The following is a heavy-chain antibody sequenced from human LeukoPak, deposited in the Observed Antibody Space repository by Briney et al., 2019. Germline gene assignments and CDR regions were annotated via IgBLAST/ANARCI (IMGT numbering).Heavy chain of an antibody. V-gene: IGHV5-51*01. Sequence: GESLKISCKASGYRFITYWIGWVRQMPGKGLEWMGIIYPGDSDIRYSPSFQGQVTLSADKYTSTAYLQWSSLKASDTAMYYCAMVGSTGGAFDTWGQGTMVTVSS. CDR1: GYRFITYW. D-gene: IGHD2-8*01. J-gene: IGHJ3*02. CDR2: IYPGDSDI. CDR3: AMVGSTGGAFDT.